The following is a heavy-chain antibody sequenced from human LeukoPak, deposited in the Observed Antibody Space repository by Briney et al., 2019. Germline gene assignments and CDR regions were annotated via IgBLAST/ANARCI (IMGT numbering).Heavy chain of an antibody. J-gene: IGHJ4*02. Sequence: ASVKVSCKASGYTFISYYMHWVRQAPGQGLEWMGIINPSGGSTSYAQKFQGRVTMTRDTFTSTVYMELSSLRSEDTAVYYCARGGYSSSWYTGGPRYWGQGTLVPVSS. CDR3: ARGGYSSSWYTGGPRY. CDR2: INPSGGST. D-gene: IGHD6-13*01. V-gene: IGHV1-46*01. CDR1: GYTFISYY.